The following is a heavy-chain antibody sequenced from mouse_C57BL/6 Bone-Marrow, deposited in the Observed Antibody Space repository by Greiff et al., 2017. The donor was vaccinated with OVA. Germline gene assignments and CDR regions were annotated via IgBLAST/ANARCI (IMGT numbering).Heavy chain of an antibody. Sequence: EVQLQQSGPELVKPGASVKISCKASGYTFTDYYMNWVKQSHGKSLEWIGDLNPNNGGTSYNQKFKGKATLTVDKSSSTAYMELRSLTSEDSAVYYCARPLIYYGYEGYWYFDVGGTGTTVTVSS. CDR2: LNPNNGGT. CDR1: GYTFTDYY. D-gene: IGHD2-2*01. J-gene: IGHJ1*03. CDR3: ARPLIYYGYEGYWYFDV. V-gene: IGHV1-26*01.